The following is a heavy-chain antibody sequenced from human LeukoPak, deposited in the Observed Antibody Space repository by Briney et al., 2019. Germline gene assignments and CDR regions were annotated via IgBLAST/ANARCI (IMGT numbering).Heavy chain of an antibody. D-gene: IGHD6-13*01. Sequence: PGGSLRLSCAASGFTFSNYWMSWVRQAPGKGLEWVAVISYDGSNKYYADSVKGRFTISRDNSKNTLYLQMNSLRAEDTAVYYCARSYSSSWPIDYWGQGTLVTVSS. CDR1: GFTFSNYW. CDR2: ISYDGSNK. CDR3: ARSYSSSWPIDY. J-gene: IGHJ4*02. V-gene: IGHV3-30*03.